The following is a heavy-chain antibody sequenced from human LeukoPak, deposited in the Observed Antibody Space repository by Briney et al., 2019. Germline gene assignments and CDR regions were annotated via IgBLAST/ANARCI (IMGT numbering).Heavy chain of an antibody. CDR2: IRSEAYGGTT. D-gene: IGHD2-2*01. J-gene: IGHJ4*02. CDR3: ARDGCGSTSCYPVFDF. Sequence: PGGSLRLSCTASGFTFGDYTMSWVRQAPGKGLEWVGFIRSEAYGGTTEYAASVKGRFTISRDDPKSIAYLQMNSLKTEDTAMYYCARDGCGSTSCYPVFDFWGQGTLVTVSS. CDR1: GFTFGDYT. V-gene: IGHV3-49*04.